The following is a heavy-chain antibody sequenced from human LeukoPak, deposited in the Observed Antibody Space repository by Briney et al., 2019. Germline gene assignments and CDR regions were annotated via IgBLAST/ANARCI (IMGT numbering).Heavy chain of an antibody. CDR1: GGSISSYY. V-gene: IGHV4-59*01. J-gene: IGHJ3*02. CDR2: IYYSGST. CDR3: ARSGYSSSWYSVAFDI. D-gene: IGHD6-13*01. Sequence: PSETLSLTCTVSGGSISSYYWSWIRQPPGKGLEWIGYIYYSGSTNYNPSLKSRVTISVDTSKNQFSLKLSSVTAADTAVYYCARSGYSSSWYSVAFDIWGQGTMVTVSS.